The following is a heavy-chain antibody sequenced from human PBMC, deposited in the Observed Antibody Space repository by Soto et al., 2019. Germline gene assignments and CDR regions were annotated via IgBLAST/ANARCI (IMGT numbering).Heavy chain of an antibody. CDR3: AREHSNSWRFDY. CDR1: GYTFTSYD. D-gene: IGHD6-13*01. Sequence: QVQLVQSGAEVKKPGASVKVSCKASGYTFTSYDINWVRQATGQGLEWMGWMNPNSGNTGYAQKFQGRVTMTRNTSLTTAYMELSSLRSEDTAAYYCAREHSNSWRFDYWGQGTLVTVSS. V-gene: IGHV1-8*01. J-gene: IGHJ4*02. CDR2: MNPNSGNT.